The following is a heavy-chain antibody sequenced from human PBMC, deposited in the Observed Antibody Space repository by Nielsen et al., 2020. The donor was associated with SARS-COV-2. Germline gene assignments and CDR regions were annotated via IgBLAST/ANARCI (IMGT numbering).Heavy chain of an antibody. V-gene: IGHV3-30*18. D-gene: IGHD6-19*01. CDR3: AKDGGIAVAGTGLGPLQD. CDR1: GFTFSSYG. J-gene: IGHJ4*02. CDR2: ISYDGSNK. Sequence: GESLKISCAASGFTFSSYGMHWVRQAPGKGLEWVAVISYDGSNKYYADSVKGRFTISRDNSKNTLYLQMNSLRAEDTAVYYCAKDGGIAVAGTGLGPLQDWGQGTLVTVSS.